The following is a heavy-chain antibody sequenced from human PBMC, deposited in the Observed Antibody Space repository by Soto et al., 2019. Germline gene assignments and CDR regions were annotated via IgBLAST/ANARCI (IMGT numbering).Heavy chain of an antibody. CDR1: GFSFADYT. J-gene: IGHJ4*02. CDR2: IRNKAYGGTT. Sequence: GSLRLSCTTSGFSFADYTLSWFRQAPGKGLEWLGFIRNKAYGGTTEYAASVKGRFSISRDDPKSIAYLQMNSLKTEDTAVYYCTRDGRYSGYPPPAFWGQGTLVTVSS. V-gene: IGHV3-49*03. D-gene: IGHD5-12*01. CDR3: TRDGRYSGYPPPAF.